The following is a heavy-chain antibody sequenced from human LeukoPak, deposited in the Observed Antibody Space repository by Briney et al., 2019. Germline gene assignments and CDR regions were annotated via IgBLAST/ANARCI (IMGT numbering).Heavy chain of an antibody. D-gene: IGHD1-26*01. CDR3: AKAAGATIPLDY. V-gene: IGHV1-2*06. CDR2: INPNSGGT. Sequence: ASVKVSCKASGYTFTGYYMHWVRQAPGQGLEWMGRINPNSGGTNYAQKFQGRVTMTRDTSISTAYMELSRLRSDDTAVYYCAKAAGATIPLDYCGQGTLVTVSS. J-gene: IGHJ4*02. CDR1: GYTFTGYY.